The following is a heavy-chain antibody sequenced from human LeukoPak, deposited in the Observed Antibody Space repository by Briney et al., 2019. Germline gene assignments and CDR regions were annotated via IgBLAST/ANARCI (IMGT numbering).Heavy chain of an antibody. CDR1: GFTFDDYA. J-gene: IGHJ4*02. CDR3: ATVQVGSYYYDSSGYSNIFDY. V-gene: IGHV3-9*01. Sequence: PGRSLRLSCAASGFTFDDYAMHWVRQAPGKGLEWVSGISWNSGSIGYADSVKGRFTISRDNAKNSLYLQMNSLRAEDTALYYCATVQVGSYYYDSSGYSNIFDYWGQGTLVTVSS. CDR2: ISWNSGSI. D-gene: IGHD3-22*01.